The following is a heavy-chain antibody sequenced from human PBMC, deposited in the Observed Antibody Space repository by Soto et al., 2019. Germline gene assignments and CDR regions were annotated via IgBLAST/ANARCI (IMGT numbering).Heavy chain of an antibody. J-gene: IGHJ6*02. CDR3: ARADCSSTSCYTTLPCYYGMDV. D-gene: IGHD2-2*02. V-gene: IGHV3-11*06. CDR2: ISSSSGYT. CDR1: GFTFSDYY. Sequence: GGSLRLSCAASGFTFSDYYMSWIRQPPGQGLEWVSYISSSSGYTNYADSVKGRFTISRDNAKNSLYLQMNSLRAEDTAVYYCARADCSSTSCYTTLPCYYGMDVWGQGTTVTVSS.